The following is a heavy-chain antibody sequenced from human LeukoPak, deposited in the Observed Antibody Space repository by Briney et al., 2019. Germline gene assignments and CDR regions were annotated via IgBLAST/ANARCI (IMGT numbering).Heavy chain of an antibody. Sequence: PGGSLRLSCAASGFTFSSYAMSWVRQAPGKGLEWVSAISGSGGSTYYADSVKGRFTISRDNSKNTLYLQMNSLRAEGTAVYYCARERSLGLAAAGPFDYWGQGTLVTVSS. CDR2: ISGSGGST. V-gene: IGHV3-23*01. CDR3: ARERSLGLAAAGPFDY. D-gene: IGHD6-13*01. J-gene: IGHJ4*02. CDR1: GFTFSSYA.